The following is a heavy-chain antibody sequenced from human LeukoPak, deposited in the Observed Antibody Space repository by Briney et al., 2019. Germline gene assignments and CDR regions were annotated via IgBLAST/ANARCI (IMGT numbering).Heavy chain of an antibody. CDR3: ARAPYYYGSGSYYDFDY. D-gene: IGHD3-10*01. J-gene: IGHJ4*02. Sequence: ASVKVSCKASGYTFTSYAKHWVRQAPGQRLEWMGWINAGNGNTKYSQKFQGRVTITRDTSASTAYMELSCLRSEDTAVYYCARAPYYYGSGSYYDFDYWGQGTLVTVSS. V-gene: IGHV1-3*01. CDR1: GYTFTSYA. CDR2: INAGNGNT.